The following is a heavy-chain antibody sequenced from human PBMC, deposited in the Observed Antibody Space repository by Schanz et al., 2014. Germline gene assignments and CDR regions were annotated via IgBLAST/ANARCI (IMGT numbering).Heavy chain of an antibody. V-gene: IGHV3-30*18. D-gene: IGHD2-21*02. CDR1: GFTFGDYA. CDR3: AKDLGVDCGDGCFNWYFDL. J-gene: IGHJ2*01. Sequence: VQLLESGGGLVQPGGSLRLSCAASGFTFGDYAMHWVRQAPGKGLEWVAVVSDDGNKKYYADSVKGRFTISRDNSKNTLYLQMNSLRAEDTAVYFCAKDLGVDCGDGCFNWYFDLWGRGTLVTVSS. CDR2: VSDDGNKK.